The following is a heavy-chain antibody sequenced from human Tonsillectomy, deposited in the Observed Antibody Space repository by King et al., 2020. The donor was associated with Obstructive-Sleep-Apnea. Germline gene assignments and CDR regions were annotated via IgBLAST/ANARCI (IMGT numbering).Heavy chain of an antibody. CDR2: IYYSGST. V-gene: IGHV4-59*01. J-gene: IGHJ4*02. D-gene: IGHD3-9*01. CDR1: GGSISSYY. CDR3: ARDTPAETGDFDY. Sequence: VQLQESGPGLVKPSETLSLTCTVSGGSISSYYWSWIRQPPGKGLEWIGYIYYSGSTNYNPSLKSRVTISVDTSKNQLSLKVSSVTAADTAVYYCARDTPAETGDFDYWGQGTLVTVSS.